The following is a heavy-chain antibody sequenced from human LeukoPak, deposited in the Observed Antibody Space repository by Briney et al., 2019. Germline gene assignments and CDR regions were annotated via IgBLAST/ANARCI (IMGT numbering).Heavy chain of an antibody. Sequence: PSETLSLTCTVSGGSISSSSYYWGWIRQPPGKGLEWIGSIYYSGSTYYNPSLKSRVTISVDTSKNQFSLKLSSVTAADTAVYYCARTNHPFDYWGQGTLVTVSS. D-gene: IGHD1-14*01. CDR2: IYYSGST. J-gene: IGHJ4*02. V-gene: IGHV4-39*01. CDR1: GGSISSSSYY. CDR3: ARTNHPFDY.